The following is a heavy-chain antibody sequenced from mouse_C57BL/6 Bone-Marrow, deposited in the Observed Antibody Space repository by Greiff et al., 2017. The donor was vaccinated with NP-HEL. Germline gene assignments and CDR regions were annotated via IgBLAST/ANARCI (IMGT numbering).Heavy chain of an antibody. CDR1: GYTFTSYG. CDR2: IYPRSGNT. D-gene: IGHD2-14*01. CDR3: AVMAVRQRVFDY. J-gene: IGHJ2*01. Sequence: VQLQQSGAELARPGASVKLSCKASGYTFTSYGISWVKQRTGQGLEWIGEIYPRSGNTYYNEKFKGKATLTADKSSSTAYMELRSLTSEDSAVYFCAVMAVRQRVFDYWGQGTTLTVSS. V-gene: IGHV1-81*01.